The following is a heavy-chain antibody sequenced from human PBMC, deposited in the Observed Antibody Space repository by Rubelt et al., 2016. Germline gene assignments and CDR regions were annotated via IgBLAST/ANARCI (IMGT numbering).Heavy chain of an antibody. CDR1: GFTFSSYA. J-gene: IGHJ3*02. Sequence: QVQLVESGGGVVQPGRSLRLSCAASGFTFSSYAMHWVRQAPGKGLEWVAVISYDGSNKYYADSVKGRFTISRDNSKNTLYLQMNSLRAEDTAVYYCARARRDCSSTSCSRKNDAFDIWGQGTMVTVSS. D-gene: IGHD2-2*01. V-gene: IGHV3-30*04. CDR3: ARARRDCSSTSCSRKNDAFDI. CDR2: ISYDGSNK.